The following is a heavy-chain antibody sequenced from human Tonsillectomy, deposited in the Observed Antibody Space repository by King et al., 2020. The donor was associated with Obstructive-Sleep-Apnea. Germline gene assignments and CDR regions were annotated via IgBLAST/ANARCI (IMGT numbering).Heavy chain of an antibody. CDR2: ISTYNGDT. J-gene: IGHJ4*02. CDR1: GYTFSSYG. D-gene: IGHD3-10*01. Sequence: QLVQSGAEVKKPGASVKVPCKASGYTFSSYGISWVRQAPGQGLEWMGWISTYNGDTKYPQNLQGRVTMTTGTPTNTAYMELRGLKSDDTAVYYCARDVSGLGFGYWGQGTLVTVSS. CDR3: ARDVSGLGFGY. V-gene: IGHV1-18*01.